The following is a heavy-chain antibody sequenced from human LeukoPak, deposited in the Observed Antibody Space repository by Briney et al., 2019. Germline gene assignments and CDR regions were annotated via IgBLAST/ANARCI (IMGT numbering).Heavy chain of an antibody. D-gene: IGHD5-12*01. CDR1: GGTFSSYA. J-gene: IGHJ3*02. V-gene: IGHV1-69*13. CDR2: IIPIFGTA. Sequence: SVKVSCKASGGTFSSYAISWVRQAPGQGLEWMGGIIPIFGTANYAQKFQGRVTITADESTSTAYMELSSLRSEDTAVYYCARDDSGYDFSDAFDIWGQGTMVTVSS. CDR3: ARDDSGYDFSDAFDI.